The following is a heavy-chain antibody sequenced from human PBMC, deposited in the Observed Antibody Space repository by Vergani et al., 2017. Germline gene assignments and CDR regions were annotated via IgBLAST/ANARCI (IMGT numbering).Heavy chain of an antibody. D-gene: IGHD4-23*01. Sequence: QVQLQESGPGLVKPSQTLSLTCTVSGASINNDFYYWHWIRQPAGNGLEWIGRIYVSGITDYNSSLQSRVSMSVDTSKNQFSLTLASVTAADTAVYYCSRDNKQLRPRAFDLWGQRAMVTVSS. CDR2: IYVSGIT. CDR3: SRDNKQLRPRAFDL. V-gene: IGHV4-61*02. CDR1: GASINNDFYY. J-gene: IGHJ3*01.